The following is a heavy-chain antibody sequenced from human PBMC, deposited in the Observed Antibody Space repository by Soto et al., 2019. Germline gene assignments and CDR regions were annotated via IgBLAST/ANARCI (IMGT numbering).Heavy chain of an antibody. J-gene: IGHJ4*02. CDR2: INHRGST. V-gene: IGHV4-34*01. D-gene: IGHD2-2*01. Sequence: QVQLQQWGAGLLKPSETLSLTCAVYGGSFSGYYWSWIRQPPGKGLEWIGEINHRGSTNYNPSLKSRVTISVDTSKNQFSLKLSSVTAADTAVYYCASRVVVPAASTSDYWGQGTLVTVSS. CDR1: GGSFSGYY. CDR3: ASRVVVPAASTSDY.